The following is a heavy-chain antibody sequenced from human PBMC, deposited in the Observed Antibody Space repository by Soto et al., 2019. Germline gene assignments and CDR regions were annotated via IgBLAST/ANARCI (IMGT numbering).Heavy chain of an antibody. Sequence: GGSLRLSCAASGFTFSNAWMSWVRQAPGKGLEWVGRIKSKTDGGTTDYAAPVKGRFTISRDDSKNTLYLQMNSLKTEDTAVYYCTTDYYDSSGYYDWGQGTLVTVSS. CDR3: TTDYYDSSGYYD. CDR2: IKSKTDGGTT. D-gene: IGHD3-22*01. CDR1: GFTFSNAW. J-gene: IGHJ4*02. V-gene: IGHV3-15*01.